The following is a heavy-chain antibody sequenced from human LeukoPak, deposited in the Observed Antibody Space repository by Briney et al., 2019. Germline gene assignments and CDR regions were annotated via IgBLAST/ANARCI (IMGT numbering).Heavy chain of an antibody. V-gene: IGHV3-23*01. CDR3: AKGQRWESPHYLDS. Sequence: GGSLRLSRAASGFTFSSYAMNWVRQAPGKGLEWVSGISASGGSTYYADSVRGRFTISRDNSKNTLYVQMNSLRDEDTAVYYCAKGQRWESPHYLDSWGQGTLVTVSS. CDR2: ISASGGST. J-gene: IGHJ4*02. CDR1: GFTFSSYA. D-gene: IGHD1-26*01.